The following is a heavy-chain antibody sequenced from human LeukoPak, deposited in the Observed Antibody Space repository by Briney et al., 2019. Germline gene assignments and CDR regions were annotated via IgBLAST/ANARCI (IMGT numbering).Heavy chain of an antibody. J-gene: IGHJ6*03. CDR1: GFAVYSNY. CDR2: IYSGGDT. CDR3: ARTYYYQYMDV. V-gene: IGHV3-53*01. Sequence: GGSLRLSCAVSGFAVYSNYMTWVRQAPGKGPEWLSVIYSGGDTYYADSVKGRFTISRDNSKNMVYLQMNSLRAEDTAVYYCARTYYYQYMDVWGKGTRVTVSS.